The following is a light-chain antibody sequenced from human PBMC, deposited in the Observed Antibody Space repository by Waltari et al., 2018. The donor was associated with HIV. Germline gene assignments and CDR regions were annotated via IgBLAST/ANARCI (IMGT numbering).Light chain of an antibody. J-gene: IGLJ3*02. CDR2: LNNNGSH. Sequence: QLVVTQSPSASASLGASVKLTCTLSSRHSTYAIAWHQQQPEKAPRYLMKLNNNGSHIKGDGIPNRFSGYSAGAERYLTISSLQSEDEADYYCQTWGTGIQVFGGGTKLTVL. V-gene: IGLV4-69*01. CDR1: SRHSTYA. CDR3: QTWGTGIQV.